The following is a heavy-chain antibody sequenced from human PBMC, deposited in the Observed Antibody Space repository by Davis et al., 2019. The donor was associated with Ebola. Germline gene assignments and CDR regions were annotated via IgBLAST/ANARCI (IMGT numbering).Heavy chain of an antibody. CDR3: ARDPDYYGSGTFHYYYYGMDV. CDR2: ISGYNGNT. D-gene: IGHD3-10*01. V-gene: IGHV1-18*04. J-gene: IGHJ6*02. Sequence: ASVQVSCKASGYTFTSNGISWVRQAPGQGLEWMGWISGYNGNTNYAQKFQGRVTMTTDTSTSTAYMDLRSLTSDDTAVYYCARDPDYYGSGTFHYYYYGMDVWGQGTTVTVSS. CDR1: GYTFTSNG.